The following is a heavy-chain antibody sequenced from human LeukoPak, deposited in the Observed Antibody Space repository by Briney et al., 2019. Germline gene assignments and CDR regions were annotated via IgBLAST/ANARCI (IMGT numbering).Heavy chain of an antibody. D-gene: IGHD4-11*01. CDR3: AKDAVTVATPYFDF. CDR1: GFTFTGYY. J-gene: IGHJ4*02. CDR2: INLNSGGT. V-gene: IGHV1-2*02. Sequence: ASVKVSCKTSGFTFTGYYVHWVRQAPGQGLEWMGWINLNSGGTTYAQNFQGRVTMTRDTSITTAYMELSRLRSDDTAVYFCAKDAVTVATPYFDFWGQGTLVTVSS.